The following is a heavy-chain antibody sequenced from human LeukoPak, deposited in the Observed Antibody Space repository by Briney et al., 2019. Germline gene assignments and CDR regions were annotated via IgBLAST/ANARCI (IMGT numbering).Heavy chain of an antibody. J-gene: IGHJ4*02. CDR3: ARVYGVSGYDLDF. V-gene: IGHV3-11*06. CDR2: ISSSSSYT. Sequence: KSGGSLRLSCVASGLTFSDYYMSWIRQAPGKGLEWVSYISSSSSYTNYADSVKGRFTISRDNAKNSLYLQMNSLRAEDTAVYYCARVYGVSGYDLDFWGQGTLVTVSS. CDR1: GLTFSDYY. D-gene: IGHD5-12*01.